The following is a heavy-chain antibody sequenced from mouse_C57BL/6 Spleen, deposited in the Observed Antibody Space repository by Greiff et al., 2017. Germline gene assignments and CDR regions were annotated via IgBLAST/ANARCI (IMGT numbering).Heavy chain of an antibody. V-gene: IGHV5-4*01. D-gene: IGHD2-3*01. CDR1: GFTFSSYA. Sequence: EVHLVESGGGLVKPGGSLKLSCAASGFTFSSYAMSWVRQTPEKRLEWVATISDGGSYTYYPDNVKGRFTISRDNAKNNLYLQMSHLKSEDTAMYYCARDPDGYYVGYWGQGTTLTVSS. J-gene: IGHJ2*01. CDR3: ARDPDGYYVGY. CDR2: ISDGGSYT.